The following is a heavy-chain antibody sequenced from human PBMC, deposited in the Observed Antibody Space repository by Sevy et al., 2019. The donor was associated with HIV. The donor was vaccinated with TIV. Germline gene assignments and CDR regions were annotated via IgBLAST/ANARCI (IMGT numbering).Heavy chain of an antibody. V-gene: IGHV1-18*04. CDR2: ISAYNGNT. J-gene: IGHJ3*02. CDR3: ARSYYDSSGYYYLLGDDAFDI. D-gene: IGHD3-22*01. Sequence: ASVKVSCKASGYTFTSYGISWVRQAPGQGLEWMGWISAYNGNTNYAQKLQGRVTMTTDTSTSTAYMELRSLRSDDTAVYYWARSYYDSSGYYYLLGDDAFDIWGQGTMVTVSS. CDR1: GYTFTSYG.